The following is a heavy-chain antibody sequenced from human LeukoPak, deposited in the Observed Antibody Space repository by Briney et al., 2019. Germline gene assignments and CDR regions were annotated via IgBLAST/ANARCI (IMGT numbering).Heavy chain of an antibody. V-gene: IGHV3-23*01. D-gene: IGHD1-26*01. CDR1: ISNYSRYA. CDR3: AVDSGSYREDAFDI. J-gene: IGHJ3*02. Sequence: LPVSHAAPISNYSRYAIEWGVGAAGKSLESPSPISGSGGSTYYADSVKGRFTISRDNSKNTLYLQMNSLRAEDTAVYYCAVDSGSYREDAFDIWAQGTMVRVSS. CDR2: ISGSGGST.